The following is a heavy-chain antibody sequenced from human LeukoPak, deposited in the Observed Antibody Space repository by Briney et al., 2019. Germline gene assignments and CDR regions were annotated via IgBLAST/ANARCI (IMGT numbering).Heavy chain of an antibody. CDR2: IYYSGST. CDR3: ARVPLLRRFDP. CDR1: GDSFSSSSSY. J-gene: IGHJ5*02. V-gene: IGHV4-39*01. Sequence: SETLSLTCTVSGDSFSSSSSYWGWIRQPPGKGLEWIGSIYYSGSTYYNPSLKSRVTISRDTSKNQFSLKLSSVTAADTAVYYCARVPLLRRFDPWGQGTLVIVSS.